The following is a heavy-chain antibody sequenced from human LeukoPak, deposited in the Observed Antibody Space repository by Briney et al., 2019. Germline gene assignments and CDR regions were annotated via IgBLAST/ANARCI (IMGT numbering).Heavy chain of an antibody. J-gene: IGHJ4*02. V-gene: IGHV3-49*03. D-gene: IGHD3-22*01. CDR1: GFTFGDYA. CDR3: TRDPAGYAYGYSFFDY. Sequence: GGSLRLSCTASGFTFGDYAMSWFRQAPGKGLEWVGFIRSESYGGTTEYAASVKGRFSISRDDSKSIAYLQMNSLKTEDTAVYFCTRDPAGYAYGYSFFDYWGQGTLVTVSS. CDR2: IRSESYGGTT.